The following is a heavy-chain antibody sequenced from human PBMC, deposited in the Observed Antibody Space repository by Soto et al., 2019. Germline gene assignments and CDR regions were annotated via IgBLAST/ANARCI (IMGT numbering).Heavy chain of an antibody. CDR3: TTSGLRYFDWLSSIDY. D-gene: IGHD3-9*01. CDR1: GFTFSNAW. Sequence: GGSLRFSCAASGFTFSNAWMSWVRQAPGKGLEWVGRIKSKTDGGTTDYAAPVKGRFTISRDDSKNTLYLQMNSLKTEDTAVYYCTTSGLRYFDWLSSIDYWGQGTLVTVSS. CDR2: IKSKTDGGTT. J-gene: IGHJ4*02. V-gene: IGHV3-15*01.